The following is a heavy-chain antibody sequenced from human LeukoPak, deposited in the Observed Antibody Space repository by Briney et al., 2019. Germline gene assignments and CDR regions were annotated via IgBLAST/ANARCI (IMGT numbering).Heavy chain of an antibody. V-gene: IGHV4-59*01. Sequence: SETLSLTCTVFGGSISSYYWSWIRQPPGKGLEWIGYIYYSGSTNYNPSLKSRVTISVDTSKNQCSLKLSSVTAADTAVYYCARVEEGYGSGRRENYYYYYMDVWGKGTTVTISS. J-gene: IGHJ6*03. CDR2: IYYSGST. CDR3: ARVEEGYGSGRRENYYYYYMDV. CDR1: GGSISSYY. D-gene: IGHD3-10*01.